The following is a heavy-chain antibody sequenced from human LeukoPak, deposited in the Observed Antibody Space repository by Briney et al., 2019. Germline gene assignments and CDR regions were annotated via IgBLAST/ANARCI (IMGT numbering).Heavy chain of an antibody. CDR1: GGSISGSCCY. Sequence: PSETLSLTCTVSGGSISGSCCYWGWIRQTPGTDLEWIGSTSYSGSTHYNPSFKSRVTVSVDTSKNQFLLNLSSVTAADTAVYYCSRTTGDSAIIAAHWGRGTLVTVSS. J-gene: IGHJ4*02. D-gene: IGHD3-16*01. V-gene: IGHV4-39*01. CDR2: TSYSGST. CDR3: SRTTGDSAIIAAH.